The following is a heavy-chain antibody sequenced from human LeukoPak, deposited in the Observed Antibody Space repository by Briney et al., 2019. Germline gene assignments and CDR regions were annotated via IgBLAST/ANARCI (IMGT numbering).Heavy chain of an antibody. J-gene: IGHJ3*02. Sequence: GGSLRLSCAASGFTFSRFGMHWVRQAPGQGLEWVAFILYDGTKKYYADSVKGRFTISRDNSRNTLSLQLNSLRAEDTAVYYCAKDLLMLSQLWYDAFDIWGQGTMVTVSS. CDR3: AKDLLMLSQLWYDAFDI. V-gene: IGHV3-30*02. CDR1: GFTFSRFG. CDR2: ILYDGTKK. D-gene: IGHD5-18*01.